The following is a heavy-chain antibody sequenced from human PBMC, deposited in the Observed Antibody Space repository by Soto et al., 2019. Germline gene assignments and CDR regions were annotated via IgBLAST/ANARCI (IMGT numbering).Heavy chain of an antibody. CDR1: GFTFSSYW. CDR2: IKQDGSEK. J-gene: IGHJ3*02. V-gene: IGHV3-7*03. Sequence: EVPLVESGGGLVQPGGSLRLSCAASGFTFSSYWMSWVRQAPGKGLEWVANIKQDGSEKYYVDSVKGRFTISRDNAKNSLYLQMNSLRAEDTAVYYCARKSSSWVDAFDIWGQGTMVTVSS. D-gene: IGHD6-13*01. CDR3: ARKSSSWVDAFDI.